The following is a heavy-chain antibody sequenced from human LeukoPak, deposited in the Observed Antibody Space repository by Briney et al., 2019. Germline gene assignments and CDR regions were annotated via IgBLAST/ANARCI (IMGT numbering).Heavy chain of an antibody. Sequence: ASVKVSCKASGYSFVFFGVSWVRQAPGQGLEWKGWIDSHNGDRNYADKFQDRVTMTTDTSTTTSYMELRSLRSDDTAVYYCARDPRGYSSSKGHDYWGQGTLVTVSS. D-gene: IGHD6-6*01. CDR3: ARDPRGYSSSKGHDY. J-gene: IGHJ4*02. V-gene: IGHV1-18*01. CDR2: IDSHNGDR. CDR1: GYSFVFFG.